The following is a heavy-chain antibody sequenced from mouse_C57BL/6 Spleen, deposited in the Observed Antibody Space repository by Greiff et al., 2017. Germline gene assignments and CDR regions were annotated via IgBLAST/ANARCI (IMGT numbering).Heavy chain of an antibody. V-gene: IGHV1-53*01. D-gene: IGHD2-5*01. Sequence: VQLQQPGTELVKPGASVKLSCKASGYTFTSYWMHWVKQRPGQGLEWIGNSNPSNGGTNYNEKFKSKATLTVDKSSSTAYMQLSSLTSEDSAVYYCARGDYSNYVNDAMDYWGQGTSVTVSS. CDR2: SNPSNGGT. CDR3: ARGDYSNYVNDAMDY. J-gene: IGHJ4*01. CDR1: GYTFTSYW.